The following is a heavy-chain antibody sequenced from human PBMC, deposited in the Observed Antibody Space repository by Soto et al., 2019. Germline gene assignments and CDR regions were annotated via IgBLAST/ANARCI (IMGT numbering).Heavy chain of an antibody. V-gene: IGHV3-23*01. J-gene: IGHJ6*02. D-gene: IGHD3-16*02. CDR3: AKDQTITFGGVIVIQYYGMDV. Sequence: GGSLRLSCAASGFTFSSYAMSWVRQAPGKGLEWVSAISGSGGSTYYADSVKGRFTISRDNSKNTLYLQMNSLRAEDTAVYYCAKDQTITFGGVIVIQYYGMDVWGQGPRSPSP. CDR1: GFTFSSYA. CDR2: ISGSGGST.